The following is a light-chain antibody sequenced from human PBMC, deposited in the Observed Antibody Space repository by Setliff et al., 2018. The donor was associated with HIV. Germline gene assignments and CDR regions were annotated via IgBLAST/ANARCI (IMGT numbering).Light chain of an antibody. CDR3: ATWDDSLPVHYV. Sequence: QSVLTQPPSASGTSGQTVTISCSGSDSNIGGNTVSWYQQLPGTAPKVLIYRDNQRPSGVPDRFSGSKSGTSASLAIGGLQSEDGADYYCATWDDSLPVHYVFGPGTKVTVL. CDR2: RDN. V-gene: IGLV1-44*01. CDR1: DSNIGGNT. J-gene: IGLJ1*01.